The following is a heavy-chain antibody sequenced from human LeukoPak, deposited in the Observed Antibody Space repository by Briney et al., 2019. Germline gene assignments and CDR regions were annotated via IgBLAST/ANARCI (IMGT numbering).Heavy chain of an antibody. CDR1: GASISNYY. Sequence: SETLSLTCTVSGASISNYYWSWIRQPPGKGLEWIGYIYYSWSTNYNPSLKSRVTISVDTSKNHFSLRLSSVTAADTAVYYCAAEGSSGFDYWGQGTLVTVSS. V-gene: IGHV4-59*01. D-gene: IGHD6-19*01. CDR2: IYYSWST. J-gene: IGHJ4*02. CDR3: AAEGSSGFDY.